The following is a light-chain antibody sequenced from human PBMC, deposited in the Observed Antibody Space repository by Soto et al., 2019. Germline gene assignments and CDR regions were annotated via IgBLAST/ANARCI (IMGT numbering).Light chain of an antibody. J-gene: IGLJ1*01. CDR3: CSYGGISTYV. CDR2: EVT. V-gene: IGLV2-23*02. CDR1: SSDVGSYNL. Sequence: QSALTQPASVSGSPGQSITISCTGTSSDVGSYNLVSWYQQHPGKAPKLMIYEVTRRPSGVSYRFSGSKSANTASLTISGLQAEDEADYYCCSYGGISTYVFGTGTKLTVL.